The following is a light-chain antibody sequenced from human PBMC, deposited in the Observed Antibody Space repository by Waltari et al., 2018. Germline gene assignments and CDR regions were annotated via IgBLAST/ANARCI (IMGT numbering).Light chain of an antibody. J-gene: IGLJ3*02. CDR1: SGHSSNI. CDR2: VNSDGSH. Sequence: QIVLTQSPSSSSSLAASVKLTCTLSSGHSSNIIAWHQQQPEKGPRSLMKVNSDGSHSKGDEIPDRFSGSSSGAERYLTIASLQSEDEADYYCQTGGHGTWVFGGGTKLTVL. V-gene: IGLV4-69*01. CDR3: QTGGHGTWV.